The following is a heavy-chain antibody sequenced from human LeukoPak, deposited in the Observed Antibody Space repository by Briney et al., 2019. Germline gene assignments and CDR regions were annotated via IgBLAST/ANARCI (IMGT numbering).Heavy chain of an antibody. D-gene: IGHD1-7*01. CDR3: AKAKAPNENYD. V-gene: IGHV3-11*05. CDR1: GFTFSDYD. CDR2: ISSRSSFT. J-gene: IGHJ4*02. Sequence: GGSLRLSCAASGFTFSDYDMHWIRQAPGKGLEWVADISSRSSFTNYAESVKGRFTISRDNAKNSLYLQMNSLRVEDTAVYYCAKAKAPNENYDWGQGTMVTVSS.